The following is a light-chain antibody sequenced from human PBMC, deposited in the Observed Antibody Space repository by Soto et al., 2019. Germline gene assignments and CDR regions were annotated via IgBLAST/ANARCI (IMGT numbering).Light chain of an antibody. CDR2: GAS. V-gene: IGKV3-20*01. CDR1: QSVSSY. CDR3: QQYGSSPWT. Sequence: EIVMTQSPDTLSVSPGERATLSCRASQSVSSYLAWYQQKPGQAPRLLIYGASSRATGIPDRFSGSGSGTDFTLTISRLEPEDFAVYYCQQYGSSPWTFGQGTKVDI. J-gene: IGKJ1*01.